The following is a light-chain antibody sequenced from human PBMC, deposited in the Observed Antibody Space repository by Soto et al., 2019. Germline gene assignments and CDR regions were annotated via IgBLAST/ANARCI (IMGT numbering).Light chain of an antibody. V-gene: IGLV1-47*02. Sequence: QSALTQPPSASGTPGQRVTISCSGSSSNIETNDIFWHQQLPGSAPKLLIYSNDQRPSGVPDRFSASKSGTSASLAISGLRSEDEAEYFCATWDDSRSGVVFGGGTKLTVL. CDR2: SND. J-gene: IGLJ2*01. CDR1: SSNIETND. CDR3: ATWDDSRSGVV.